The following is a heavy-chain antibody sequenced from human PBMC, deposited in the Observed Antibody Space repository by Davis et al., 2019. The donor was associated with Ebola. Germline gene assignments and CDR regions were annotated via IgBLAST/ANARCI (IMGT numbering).Heavy chain of an antibody. CDR3: ARDKSISRVTGTDY. V-gene: IGHV3-66*01. CDR1: GFTVSSNY. Sequence: PGGSLRLSCAVSGFTVSSNYMSWVRQAPGKGLEWVSVIYSGGSTYYADSVKGRFTISRDNAKNTLSLQMNSLRAEDTAIYYCARDKSISRVTGTDYWGQGTLVTVSS. J-gene: IGHJ4*02. D-gene: IGHD6-19*01. CDR2: IYSGGST.